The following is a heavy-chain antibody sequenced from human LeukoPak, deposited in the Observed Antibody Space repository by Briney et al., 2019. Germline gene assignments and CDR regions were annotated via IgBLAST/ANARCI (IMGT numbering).Heavy chain of an antibody. J-gene: IGHJ5*02. CDR1: GYTLTELS. CDR2: FDPEDGET. CDR3: ATVLDYGDYVGWFDP. D-gene: IGHD4-17*01. V-gene: IGHV1-24*01. Sequence: ASVKVSCKVSGYTLTELSMHWVRQAPGKGLEWMGGFDPEDGETIYAQKFQGRVTMTEDTSTDTAYMELSSLRSEDTAVYYCATVLDYGDYVGWFDPWGQGTLVTVSS.